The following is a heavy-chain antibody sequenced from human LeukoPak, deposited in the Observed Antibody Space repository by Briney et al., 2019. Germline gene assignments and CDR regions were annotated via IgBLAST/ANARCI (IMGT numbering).Heavy chain of an antibody. D-gene: IGHD3-22*01. V-gene: IGHV3-7*01. Sequence: PGGSLRLSCAASGFTFSSYCMTWVRQVPGKGLEWVASIKQDGSEKYLLDSVKGRFTISRDNAENSLYLQMNSLRAEDTAVYYCARVYYQDSGTSYRHLDYWGQGTLVTVSS. CDR3: ARVYYQDSGTSYRHLDY. CDR2: IKQDGSEK. J-gene: IGHJ4*02. CDR1: GFTFSSYC.